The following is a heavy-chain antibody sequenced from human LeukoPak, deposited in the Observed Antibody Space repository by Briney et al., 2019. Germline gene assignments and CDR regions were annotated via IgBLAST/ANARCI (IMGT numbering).Heavy chain of an antibody. J-gene: IGHJ6*02. CDR2: ISGDGSLT. CDR1: GFTFSTHW. Sequence: GGSLRLSCAASGFTFSTHWMYWVRQAPGRELVWVSRISGDGSLTSYADSVKGRFTISRDNAKDTLYLQMTSLRVEDTAVYSCASLLAPYHGSGGGGMDVWGQGTTVTVSS. CDR3: ASLLAPYHGSGGGGMDV. V-gene: IGHV3-74*01. D-gene: IGHD3-10*01.